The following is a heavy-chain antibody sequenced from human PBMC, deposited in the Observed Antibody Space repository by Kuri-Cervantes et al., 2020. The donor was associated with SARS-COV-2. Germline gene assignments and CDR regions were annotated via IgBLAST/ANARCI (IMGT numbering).Heavy chain of an antibody. CDR1: GYSISSDYY. Sequence: GSLRLSCTVSGYSISSDYYWGWIRQPPGKGLEWIGSIYHSGSTYYNPSLKSRVTISVDTSKNQFSLKLSSVTAADTAVYYCAPQGRYSSSPNWFDPWGQGTLVTVSS. J-gene: IGHJ5*02. CDR3: APQGRYSSSPNWFDP. V-gene: IGHV4-38-2*02. D-gene: IGHD6-13*01. CDR2: IYHSGST.